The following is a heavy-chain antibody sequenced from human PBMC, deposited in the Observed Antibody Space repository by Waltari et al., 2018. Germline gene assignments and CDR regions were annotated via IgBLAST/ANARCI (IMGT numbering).Heavy chain of an antibody. D-gene: IGHD3-16*01. CDR3: ATHPPSQLGVVLNWFDP. V-gene: IGHV4-39*01. CDR1: GGSISSSTLF. Sequence: LSLTCTVSGGSISSSTLFWGWIRQPLGKGLEWIGSIYDSGTTYYNPSLKSRVTISVDTSKNQFSLKVNSVTAADTAVYYCATHPPSQLGVVLNWFDPWGQGILVTVSS. CDR2: IYDSGTT. J-gene: IGHJ5*02.